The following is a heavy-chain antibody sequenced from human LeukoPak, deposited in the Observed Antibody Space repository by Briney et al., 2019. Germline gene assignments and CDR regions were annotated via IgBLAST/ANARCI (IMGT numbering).Heavy chain of an antibody. Sequence: GGSLRLSCAASGFTFSSYWMTWVRQAPGKGLEWVANIKQDGSEKYYVDSVKGRFTISRDNAKNSLYLQMNSLRAEDTAVYYCARVSRGSWNYGPALLDYWGQGTLVTVSS. V-gene: IGHV3-7*01. CDR1: GFTFSSYW. CDR3: ARVSRGSWNYGPALLDY. J-gene: IGHJ4*02. D-gene: IGHD1-7*01. CDR2: IKQDGSEK.